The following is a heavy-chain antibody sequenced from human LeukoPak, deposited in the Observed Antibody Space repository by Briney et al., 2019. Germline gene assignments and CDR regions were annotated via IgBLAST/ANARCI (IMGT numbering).Heavy chain of an antibody. D-gene: IGHD2-15*01. Sequence: SETLSLTCAVYGGSFSGYYWSWIRQPPGKGLEWIGEINHSGSTNYNPSLKSRVTISVDTSKNQFSLKLSSVTAADTAVYYCARKPRSGYCSGGSCYSRGYFDYWGQGTLVTVSS. CDR1: GGSFSGYY. V-gene: IGHV4-34*01. CDR2: INHSGST. J-gene: IGHJ4*02. CDR3: ARKPRSGYCSGGSCYSRGYFDY.